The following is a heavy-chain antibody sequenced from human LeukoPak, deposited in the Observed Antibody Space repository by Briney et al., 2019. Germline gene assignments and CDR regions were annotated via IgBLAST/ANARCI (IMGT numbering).Heavy chain of an antibody. Sequence: SETLSLTCTVSGGSISSYYWSWIRQPPGKGLEWIGYIYYSGSTNYNPSLKGRVTISVDTSKNQFSLKLSSVTAADTAVYYCARAPHPSDFDYWGQGTLVTVSS. V-gene: IGHV4-59*01. CDR2: IYYSGST. J-gene: IGHJ4*02. D-gene: IGHD6-19*01. CDR1: GGSISSYY. CDR3: ARAPHPSDFDY.